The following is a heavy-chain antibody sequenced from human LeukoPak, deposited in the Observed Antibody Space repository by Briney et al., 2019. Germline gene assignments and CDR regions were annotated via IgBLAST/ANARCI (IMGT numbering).Heavy chain of an antibody. CDR3: ARDRYSSSWFDI. CDR2: INRDGSST. J-gene: IGHJ3*02. Sequence: PGGSLRLSCAASGFTFSSHWMHWVRQAPGKGLVWVSRINRDGSSTNYADSVKGRFTISRDNAKTSLYLQMNSLRAEDTAVYYCARDRYSSSWFDIWGQGTKVTVSS. D-gene: IGHD6-13*01. V-gene: IGHV3-74*01. CDR1: GFTFSSHW.